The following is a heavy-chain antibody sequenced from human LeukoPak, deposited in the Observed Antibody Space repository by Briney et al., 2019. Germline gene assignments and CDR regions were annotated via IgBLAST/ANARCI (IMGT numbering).Heavy chain of an antibody. D-gene: IGHD1-1*01. J-gene: IGHJ4*02. Sequence: GGSLRLSCAASGFTSSTYSINWVRQAPGKGLEWVSSITNSGSYMFYADSVKGRFTISRDNAKNSLSLQMNSLRGEDTALYYCARGINEREFDFWGQGTLVTVSS. CDR1: GFTSSTYS. CDR2: ITNSGSYM. V-gene: IGHV3-21*01. CDR3: ARGINEREFDF.